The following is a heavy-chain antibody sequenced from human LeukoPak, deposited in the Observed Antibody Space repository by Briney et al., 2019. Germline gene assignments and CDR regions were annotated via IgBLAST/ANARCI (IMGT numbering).Heavy chain of an antibody. CDR2: INHSGST. V-gene: IGHV4-34*01. J-gene: IGHJ4*02. Sequence: SETLSLXCAVYGGSCSGYYWSWIRQPPGKGLEWIGEINHSGSTNYNPSLKSRVTITVDTSKNQFSLKLSSVTAADTAVYYCARGVFVGDGYNLFYFDYWGQGTLVTVSS. CDR1: GGSCSGYY. CDR3: ARGVFVGDGYNLFYFDY. D-gene: IGHD5-24*01.